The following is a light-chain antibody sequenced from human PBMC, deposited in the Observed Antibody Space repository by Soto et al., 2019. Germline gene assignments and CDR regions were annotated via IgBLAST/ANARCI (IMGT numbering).Light chain of an antibody. CDR3: QQYSDYST. CDR2: KAS. V-gene: IGKV1-5*03. J-gene: IGKJ1*01. CDR1: HSISSW. Sequence: DIPMTQSPSTLSASVGDRVAITCRASHSISSWLAWYQQKPGRAPKLLISKASRLESGVPSRFSGSESGTEFTLTISSLQPDDSATYYCQQYSDYSTFGQGTKVEIK.